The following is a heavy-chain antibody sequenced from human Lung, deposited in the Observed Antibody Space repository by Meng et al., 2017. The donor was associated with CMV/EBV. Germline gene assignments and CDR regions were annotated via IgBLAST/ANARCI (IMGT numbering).Heavy chain of an antibody. CDR3: ARGGYCSSTSCYKLYRNWVDP. CDR2: INHSGST. V-gene: IGHV4-34*01. D-gene: IGHD2-2*02. Sequence: SETLSLTCAVYGGSFSGYYWSWIRQPPGKGLEWIGEINHSGSTNYNPSLKGRVTISVDTSKNQFSLKLSSVTAADTAVYYCARGGYCSSTSCYKLYRNWVDPWGHGTLVTVSS. J-gene: IGHJ5*02. CDR1: GGSFSGYY.